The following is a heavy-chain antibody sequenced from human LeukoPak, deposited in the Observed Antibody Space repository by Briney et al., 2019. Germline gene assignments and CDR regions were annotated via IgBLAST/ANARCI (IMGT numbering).Heavy chain of an antibody. D-gene: IGHD2-15*01. CDR2: TSSSSSYI. CDR3: AREGGVVVPYYFDY. V-gene: IGHV3-21*01. CDR1: GFTFSSYS. Sequence: GGSLRLSCAASGFTFSSYSMNWVRQAPGKGLEWVSSTSSSSSYIYYADSVKGRFTISRDNAKNSLYLQMNSLRAEDTAVYYCAREGGVVVPYYFDYWGQGTLVTVSS. J-gene: IGHJ4*02.